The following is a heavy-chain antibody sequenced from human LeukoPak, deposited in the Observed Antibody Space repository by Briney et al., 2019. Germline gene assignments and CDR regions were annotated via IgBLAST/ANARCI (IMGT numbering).Heavy chain of an antibody. CDR3: AKRSVTALYYFDY. CDR2: ITGSGGTT. D-gene: IGHD2-21*02. J-gene: IGHJ4*02. Sequence: PGASLRLSCTASGFTFASYAKSWVRQAPGKGLEWVSTITGSGGTTLYADSVKGRFTISRDNSKNTLYLQMNSLRAEDTAIYYCAKRSVTALYYFDYWGQGTLVTVSS. V-gene: IGHV3-23*01. CDR1: GFTFASYA.